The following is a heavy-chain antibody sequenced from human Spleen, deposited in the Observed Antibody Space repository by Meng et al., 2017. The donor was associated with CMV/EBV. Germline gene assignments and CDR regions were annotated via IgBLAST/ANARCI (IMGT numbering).Heavy chain of an antibody. Sequence: SETLSLTCAVYGGSFSGYYWSWIRQPPGKGLEWIGEINHSGSTNYNPSLKSRVTISVDTSKNQFSLKLTSVTAADTAVYYCARVPYRSGPYYFDYWGQGTLVTVSS. CDR1: GGSFSGYY. D-gene: IGHD6-19*01. CDR3: ARVPYRSGPYYFDY. V-gene: IGHV4-34*01. J-gene: IGHJ4*02. CDR2: INHSGST.